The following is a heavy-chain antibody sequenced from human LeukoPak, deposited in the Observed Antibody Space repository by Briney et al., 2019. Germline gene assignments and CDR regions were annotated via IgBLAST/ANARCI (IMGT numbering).Heavy chain of an antibody. V-gene: IGHV1-2*04. CDR3: ARDVMETPMWEFDY. J-gene: IGHJ4*02. CDR1: GFSFTAYR. D-gene: IGHD5-18*01. CDR2: INPNSGVT. Sequence: ASVKVSCEASGFSFTAYRIHWVRQAPGQGLEWMGWINPNSGVTKYTQKLQDWVTLSRDRSITTAYIELSSLRSDDTAVYYCARDVMETPMWEFDYWGQGTLITVSS.